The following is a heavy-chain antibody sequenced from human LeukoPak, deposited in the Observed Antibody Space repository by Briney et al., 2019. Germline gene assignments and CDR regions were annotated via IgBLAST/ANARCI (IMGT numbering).Heavy chain of an antibody. CDR3: ARDQQYSSSSRFDY. CDR1: GGSISSYY. D-gene: IGHD6-6*01. CDR2: IHTSWST. Sequence: KPSETLSLTCTVSGGSISSYYWSWIRQTAGKGLDWIGRIHTSWSTNYNPSLKSRVTMSVDTSKNQFSLKLSSVTAADMAVYYCARDQQYSSSSRFDYWGQGTLVTVSS. V-gene: IGHV4-4*07. J-gene: IGHJ4*02.